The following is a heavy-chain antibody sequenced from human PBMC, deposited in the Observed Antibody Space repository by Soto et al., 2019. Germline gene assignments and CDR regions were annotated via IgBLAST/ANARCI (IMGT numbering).Heavy chain of an antibody. CDR3: ARLGGSSASFEP. CDR2: IIPILGIA. J-gene: IGHJ5*02. V-gene: IGHV1-69*02. CDR1: GCTFSSYT. Sequence: ASVKVSCKASGCTFSSYTISWVRQAPGQGLEWMGRIIPILGIANYAQKFQGRVTITADKSTSTAYMELSSLRSEDTAVYYCARLGGSSASFEPWGQGTLVTVSS. D-gene: IGHD1-26*01.